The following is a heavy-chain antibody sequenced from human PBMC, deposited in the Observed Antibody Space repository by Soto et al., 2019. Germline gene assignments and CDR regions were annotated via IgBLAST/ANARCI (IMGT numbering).Heavy chain of an antibody. CDR2: ISGSGGST. CDR3: AKALRGYDILTGYYYSY. CDR1: GFTFSSYA. J-gene: IGHJ4*02. D-gene: IGHD3-9*01. Sequence: PGGSLRLSCAASGFTFSSYAMSWVRQAPGKGLEWVSAISGSGGSTYYADSVKGRFTISRDNSKNTLYLQMNSLRAEDTAVYYCAKALRGYDILTGYYYSYWGQGTLVTVSS. V-gene: IGHV3-23*01.